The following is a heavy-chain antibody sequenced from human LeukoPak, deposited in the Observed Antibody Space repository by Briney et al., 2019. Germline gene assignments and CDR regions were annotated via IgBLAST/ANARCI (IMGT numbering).Heavy chain of an antibody. D-gene: IGHD3-10*01. V-gene: IGHV1-18*01. CDR3: ARGSTMVRGVIIGQDYCYYMDV. Sequence: ASVKVSCKTSGYTFTNYGINWVRQAPGQGLEWMGWISTYTDDTNSAQKFQGRVTMATDTSTSTAYMELRGLRSDDTAVYYCARGSTMVRGVIIGQDYCYYMDVWGKGTTVTISS. J-gene: IGHJ6*03. CDR2: ISTYTDDT. CDR1: GYTFTNYG.